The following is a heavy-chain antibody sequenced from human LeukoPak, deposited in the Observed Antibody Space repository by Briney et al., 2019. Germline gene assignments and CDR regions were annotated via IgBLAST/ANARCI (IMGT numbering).Heavy chain of an antibody. V-gene: IGHV4-59*08. CDR3: ARNFLEWLPPGRYYYYGMDV. D-gene: IGHD3-3*01. J-gene: IGHJ6*02. Sequence: SETLSLTCTVSGGSISSYYWSWIRQPPGKGLEWIGYIYYSGSTNYNPSLKSRVTISVDTSKNQFSLKLSSVTAADTAVYYCARNFLEWLPPGRYYYYGMDVWGQGTTVTVSS. CDR1: GGSISSYY. CDR2: IYYSGST.